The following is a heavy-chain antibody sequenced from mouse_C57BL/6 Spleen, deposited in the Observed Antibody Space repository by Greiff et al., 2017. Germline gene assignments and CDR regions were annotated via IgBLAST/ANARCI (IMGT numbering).Heavy chain of an antibody. CDR2: SRNKANDYTT. J-gene: IGHJ4*01. Sequence: EVQVVESGGGLVQSGRSLRLSCATSGFTFSDFYMEWVRQAPGKGLEWIAASRNKANDYTTGYSASVKGRFIVSRDTSQSILYLQMNALRAEDTAIYYCARDVMDYWGQGTSVTVSS. CDR3: ARDVMDY. V-gene: IGHV7-1*01. CDR1: GFTFSDFY.